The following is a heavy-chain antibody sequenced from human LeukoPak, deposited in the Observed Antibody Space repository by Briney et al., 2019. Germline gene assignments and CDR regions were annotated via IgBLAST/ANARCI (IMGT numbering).Heavy chain of an antibody. V-gene: IGHV1-69*13. CDR2: MIPIFGTT. J-gene: IGHJ1*01. CDR1: GGAFSSYT. Sequence: SVKVSCKASGGAFSSYTISWVRQAPGQGLEWMGGMIPIFGTTNYAQRFQGRVTISADESTSTAYMELSSLRSEDTAVYYCASVWFGPTIHGYFQHWGQGTLVTVSS. D-gene: IGHD3-10*01. CDR3: ASVWFGPTIHGYFQH.